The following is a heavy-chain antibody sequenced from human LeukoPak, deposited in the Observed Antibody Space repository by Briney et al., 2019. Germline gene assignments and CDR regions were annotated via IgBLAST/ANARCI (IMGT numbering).Heavy chain of an antibody. D-gene: IGHD5-18*01. CDR3: TRGQKYISGYTVTELGSGYFDY. Sequence: SETLSLTCTVSGGSISSYYWSWIRQPPGKGLEWIGYIYYSGSTHYNPSLKSRVTISVDTSKNQFSLTLSSVTAADTAVYYCTRGQKYISGYTVTELGSGYFDYWGQGTLVTVSS. J-gene: IGHJ4*02. V-gene: IGHV4-59*01. CDR1: GGSISSYY. CDR2: IYYSGST.